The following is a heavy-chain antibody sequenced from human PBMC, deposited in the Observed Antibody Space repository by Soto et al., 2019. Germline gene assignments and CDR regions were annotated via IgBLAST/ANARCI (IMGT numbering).Heavy chain of an antibody. V-gene: IGHV2-5*02. CDR3: VKKGGGDYILGY. CDR2: IYWDDSK. CDR1: GLSLSTNGVG. D-gene: IGHD4-17*01. J-gene: IGHJ4*02. Sequence: QITLKESGPTLVKPTQTLTLTCTFSGLSLSTNGVGVGWIRQPPGKALEWLALIYWDDSKEYSPSLNSRLTITKDTSRNLVVLTMTNMDPVDTATYYCVKKGGGDYILGYWGQGTLVTVSS.